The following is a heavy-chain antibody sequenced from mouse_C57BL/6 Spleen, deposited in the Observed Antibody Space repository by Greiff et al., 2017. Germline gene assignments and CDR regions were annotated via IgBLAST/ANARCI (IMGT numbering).Heavy chain of an antibody. V-gene: IGHV1-62-2*01. CDR1: GETVTEYT. Sequence: VQLQQSGAERVKPGASVKLSCKASGETVTEYTKHGVKQRSGKGLEWIGWGYPGSGSIKDNEKLKDKDTLTEDKASSTVYMEISRLTSEDSAVYFCARHEAAYGSSLGYFDVWGTGTTGTVSS. CDR2: GYPGSGSI. J-gene: IGHJ1*03. D-gene: IGHD1-1*01. CDR3: ARHEAAYGSSLGYFDV.